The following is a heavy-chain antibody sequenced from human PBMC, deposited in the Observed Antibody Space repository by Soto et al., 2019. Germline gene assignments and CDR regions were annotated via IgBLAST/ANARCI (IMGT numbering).Heavy chain of an antibody. Sequence: PSETLSLTCAVYGGSFSGYYWSWIRQAPGKGLEWVANMDEDGSRRYYVDSVKGRFTISRDNSGNSLYLQMNSLRVEDTAVYYCARDVGYAWGQGTLVTVSS. V-gene: IGHV3-7*01. J-gene: IGHJ5*02. CDR1: GGSFSGYY. CDR3: ARDVGYA. CDR2: MDEDGSRR. D-gene: IGHD1-1*01.